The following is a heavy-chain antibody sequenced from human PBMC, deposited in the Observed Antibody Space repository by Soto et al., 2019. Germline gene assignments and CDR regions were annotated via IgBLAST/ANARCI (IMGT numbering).Heavy chain of an antibody. CDR1: GFTFSDYA. J-gene: IGHJ4*02. V-gene: IGHV3-48*02. CDR2: ISSSSSDI. D-gene: IGHD2-2*01. Sequence: EVQLVESGGGLVQPGGSLRLSCAASGFTFSDYALNWVRQAPGEGLEWISYISSSSSDIYFADSLKGRFTISRDNAKNPLYLQMNSLKDEDTALYYCASTFQYCTSTSCYPWARFDYWGQGTLVTVSS. CDR3: ASTFQYCTSTSCYPWARFDY.